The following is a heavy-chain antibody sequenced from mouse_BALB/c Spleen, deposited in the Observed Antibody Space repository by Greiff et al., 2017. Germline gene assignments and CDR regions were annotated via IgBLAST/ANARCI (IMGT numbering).Heavy chain of an antibody. CDR2: IYPGSGNT. D-gene: IGHD3-3*01. V-gene: IGHV1-77*01. Sequence: QVHVKQSGAELVRPGASVKLSCTASGFTFTDYYMNWVKQRPGQGLEWIGEIYPGSGNTYYDEKFKGKATLTADKSSSTAYMQLSSLTSEDSAVYYCAREGTVDYWGQGTTLTVSS. CDR3: AREGTVDY. CDR1: GFTFTDYY. J-gene: IGHJ2*01.